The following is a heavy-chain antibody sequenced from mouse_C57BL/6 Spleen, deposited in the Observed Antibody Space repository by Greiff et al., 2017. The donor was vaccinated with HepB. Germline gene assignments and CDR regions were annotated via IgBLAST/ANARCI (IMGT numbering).Heavy chain of an antibody. CDR1: GYTFTDHI. Sequence: VQLVESGAELASPGASVTLSCKASGYTFTDHIMNWVKKRPGQGLEWIGRLYPVSGETNYNQKFMGKATLTADKSSSTAYMQLSSLTSEDSAVYFCARAPYYYGSSYGGDYWGQGTTLTVSS. CDR2: LYPVSGET. D-gene: IGHD1-1*01. J-gene: IGHJ2*01. V-gene: IGHV1-11*01. CDR3: ARAPYYYGSSYGGDY.